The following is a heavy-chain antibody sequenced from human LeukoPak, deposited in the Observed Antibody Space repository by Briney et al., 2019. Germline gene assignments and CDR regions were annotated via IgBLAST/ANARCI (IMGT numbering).Heavy chain of an antibody. CDR2: ISSSGSTI. V-gene: IGHV3-11*01. J-gene: IGHJ6*02. Sequence: GGSLRLSCAASGFTFSDYYMSWIRQAPGKGLEWVSYISSSGSTIYYADSVKDRFTISRHNSKNTLYLQMNSLRAEDTAVYYCARDTYYDFWSGYYGAIYGMDVWGQGTTVTVSS. D-gene: IGHD3-3*01. CDR1: GFTFSDYY. CDR3: ARDTYYDFWSGYYGAIYGMDV.